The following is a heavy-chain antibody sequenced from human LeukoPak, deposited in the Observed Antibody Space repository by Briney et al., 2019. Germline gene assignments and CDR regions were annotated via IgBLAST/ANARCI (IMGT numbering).Heavy chain of an antibody. CDR3: ARGRDYVWGSYRDNYFDY. J-gene: IGHJ4*02. CDR2: INPSGGST. CDR1: GYSFTDYY. V-gene: IGHV1-46*01. D-gene: IGHD3-16*02. Sequence: ASVKVSCKASGYSFTDYYMHWVRQAPGQGLEWMGIINPSGGSTSYAQKFQGRVTMTRDTSTSTVYMELSSLRSEGTAVYYCARGRDYVWGSYRDNYFDYWGQGTLVTVSS.